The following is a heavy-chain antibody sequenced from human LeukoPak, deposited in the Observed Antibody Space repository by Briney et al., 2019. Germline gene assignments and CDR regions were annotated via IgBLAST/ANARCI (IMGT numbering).Heavy chain of an antibody. J-gene: IGHJ4*02. Sequence: KPGGSLRLSCAASGFTFSDYYMSWVRQAPGKGLEWVSYISSTSTYTNYADSVKGRFTISRDNAKNSLYLQMNSLRAEDTAVYYCAKEFCSGGSCNLDYWGQGTLVTVSS. V-gene: IGHV3-11*05. CDR1: GFTFSDYY. CDR2: ISSTSTYT. D-gene: IGHD2-15*01. CDR3: AKEFCSGGSCNLDY.